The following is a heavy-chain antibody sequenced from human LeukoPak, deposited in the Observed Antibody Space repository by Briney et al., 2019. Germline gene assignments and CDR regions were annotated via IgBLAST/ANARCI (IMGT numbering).Heavy chain of an antibody. CDR3: ARSGRRGVAAARSYFDY. D-gene: IGHD2-15*01. J-gene: IGHJ4*02. V-gene: IGHV4-34*01. CDR2: INHSGSA. Sequence: PSETLSLTCAVYTESFNGYYWSWIRRPPGKGLDWIGEINHSGSANYNASLKSRVSVSIDASKSQISLKVTSVTAADTAVYYCARSGRRGVAAARSYFDYWGQGTLVIVSS. CDR1: TESFNGYY.